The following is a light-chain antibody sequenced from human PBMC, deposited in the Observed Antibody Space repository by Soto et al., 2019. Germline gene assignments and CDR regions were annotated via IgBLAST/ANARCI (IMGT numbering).Light chain of an antibody. Sequence: EIVLTQSPATLSLSPGERATLSCRASQSVSSNNLAWYQQKPGQAPRLLIYDASNRATGIPARFSGSGSGTDFTLTISSLEPEDFAVYYCQQGNNWLTFGGGTKVEIK. V-gene: IGKV3-11*01. J-gene: IGKJ4*01. CDR3: QQGNNWLT. CDR1: QSVSSN. CDR2: DAS.